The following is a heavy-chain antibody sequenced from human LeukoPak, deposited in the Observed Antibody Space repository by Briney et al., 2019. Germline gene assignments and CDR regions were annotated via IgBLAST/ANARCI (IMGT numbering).Heavy chain of an antibody. J-gene: IGHJ3*02. V-gene: IGHV3-30*02. CDR2: IRYDGSNK. Sequence: GGSLRLSCAASGFTFSSNGMHWVRQAPGKGLEWVAFIRYDGSNKNYANTVKGRFTISRDNSKNALYLLMNSLRAEDTALYYCAKGYYGDYGDAFDIWGQGTMVTVSS. D-gene: IGHD4-17*01. CDR3: AKGYYGDYGDAFDI. CDR1: GFTFSSNG.